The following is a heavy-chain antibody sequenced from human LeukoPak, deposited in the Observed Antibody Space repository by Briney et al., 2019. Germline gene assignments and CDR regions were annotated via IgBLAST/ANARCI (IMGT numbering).Heavy chain of an antibody. CDR3: ASHLEIAAAARFDY. V-gene: IGHV1-69*05. D-gene: IGHD6-13*01. CDR2: IIPIFGTA. J-gene: IGHJ4*02. CDR1: GGTFSSYA. Sequence: SVKVSCKASGGTFSSYAISWVRQAPGQGLEWMGRIIPIFGTANYAQKFQGRVTITTDESTSTAYMELSGLRSEDTAVYYCASHLEIAAAARFDYWGQGTLVTVSS.